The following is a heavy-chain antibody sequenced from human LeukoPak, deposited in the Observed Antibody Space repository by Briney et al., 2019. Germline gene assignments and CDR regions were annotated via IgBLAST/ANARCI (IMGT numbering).Heavy chain of an antibody. J-gene: IGHJ4*02. D-gene: IGHD6-13*01. Sequence: GGSLRLSCAASGFTFSSYSMNWVRQAPGKGLEWVSSITGSSTYIYYADSLKGRFTISRDNAKNSLYLQMNSLRAEDTAVYYCAKGADVLIPAAGSLFDYWGQGTLVTVSS. V-gene: IGHV3-21*04. CDR3: AKGADVLIPAAGSLFDY. CDR2: ITGSSTYI. CDR1: GFTFSSYS.